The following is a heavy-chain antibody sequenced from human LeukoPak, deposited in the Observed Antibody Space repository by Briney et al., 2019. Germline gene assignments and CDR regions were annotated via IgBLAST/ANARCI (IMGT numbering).Heavy chain of an antibody. Sequence: PGGSLRLSCAVSGFTFSSYSMNWVRQAPGKGLEWISYISSSTSTIYYADSVKGRFTISRDNAWSSLYLQMNSLRDDDTAVYYCARVHGSGSLGYWGQGTLVTVSS. V-gene: IGHV3-48*02. CDR3: ARVHGSGSLGY. J-gene: IGHJ4*02. CDR2: ISSSTSTI. D-gene: IGHD3-10*01. CDR1: GFTFSSYS.